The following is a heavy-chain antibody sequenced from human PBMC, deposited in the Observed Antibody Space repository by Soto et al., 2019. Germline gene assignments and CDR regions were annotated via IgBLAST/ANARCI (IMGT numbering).Heavy chain of an antibody. CDR3: ARGSSSWPYYYGMDV. CDR2: INAGNGDT. V-gene: IGHV1-3*01. CDR1: GYTFITYA. J-gene: IGHJ6*02. D-gene: IGHD6-13*01. Sequence: ASVKVSCKASGYTFITYAMHWVRQAPGQRLEWMGWINAGNGDTKFSQKFQGRVTITRDTSATTAYMQLSSLTSEDTAVYYCARGSSSWPYYYGMDVWGQGTTVTASS.